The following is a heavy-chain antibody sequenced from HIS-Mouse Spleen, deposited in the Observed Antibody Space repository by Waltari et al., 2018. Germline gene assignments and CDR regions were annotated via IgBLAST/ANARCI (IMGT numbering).Heavy chain of an antibody. J-gene: IGHJ5*02. CDR1: GGSFSGYY. D-gene: IGHD5-12*01. CDR2: INHSGIT. V-gene: IGHV4-34*01. Sequence: QVQLQQWGAGLLKPSETLSLTCAVYGGSFSGYYWSWIRQPPGKGLEWIGEINHSGITNYNPSLKSRVTISVDTSKNQFSLKLSSVTAADTAVYYCARAVDRNWFDPWGQGTLVTVSS. CDR3: ARAVDRNWFDP.